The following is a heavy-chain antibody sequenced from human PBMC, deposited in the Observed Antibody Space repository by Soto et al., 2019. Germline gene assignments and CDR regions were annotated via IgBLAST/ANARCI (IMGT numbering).Heavy chain of an antibody. CDR1: GYSISSRYY. V-gene: IGHV4-38-2*01. Sequence: PSETLSLTCAVSGYSISSRYYWGWIRQPPGRGLEWIANIYHSGSPYYNPSLKSRATMSVDSSKNQFSLRLISVTAADTAVNYCARASAISFGGVSDTVDWLDPGGRGTSVPVSS. J-gene: IGHJ5*02. CDR2: IYHSGSP. D-gene: IGHD3-16*01. CDR3: ARASAISFGGVSDTVDWLDP.